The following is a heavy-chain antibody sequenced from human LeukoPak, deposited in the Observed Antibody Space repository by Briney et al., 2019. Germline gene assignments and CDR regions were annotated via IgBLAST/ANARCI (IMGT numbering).Heavy chain of an antibody. CDR3: ARDRGATMYDAFDI. CDR1: GFTFSKFA. Sequence: GGSLRLSCAASGFTFSKFAMSWVRQAPGKGLEWVANINQDGSVKYDAHSVKGRFTISRDNAKNSLFLQMNSLRAEDTAVYYCARDRGATMYDAFDIWGQGTMVTVSS. J-gene: IGHJ3*02. V-gene: IGHV3-7*01. D-gene: IGHD5-12*01. CDR2: INQDGSVK.